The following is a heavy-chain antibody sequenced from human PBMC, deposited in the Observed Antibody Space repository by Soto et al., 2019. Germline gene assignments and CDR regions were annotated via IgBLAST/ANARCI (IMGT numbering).Heavy chain of an antibody. CDR1: GYTFTSYG. CDR3: ARDHKQWLVQERHYYYGMDV. D-gene: IGHD6-19*01. V-gene: IGHV1-18*01. Sequence: ASVKVSCKASGYTFTSYGISWVRQAPGQGLEWMGWISAYNGNTNYAQKLQGRVTMTTDTSTSTAYMELRSLRSDDTAVYYCARDHKQWLVQERHYYYGMDVWGQGTTVTVSS. CDR2: ISAYNGNT. J-gene: IGHJ6*02.